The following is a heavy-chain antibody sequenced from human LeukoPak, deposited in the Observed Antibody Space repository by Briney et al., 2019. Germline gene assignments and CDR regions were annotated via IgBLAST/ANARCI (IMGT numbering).Heavy chain of an antibody. D-gene: IGHD4-17*01. CDR2: IYCSGST. Sequence: SETLSLTCTVSGGPISSSSYYWGWIRQPPGKGLEWIGSIYCSGSTYYNPSLKSRVTISVDTSKNQFSLKLSSVTAADTAVYYCASLTTVTTRWFDPWGQGTLVTVSS. CDR1: GGPISSSSYY. CDR3: ASLTTVTTRWFDP. V-gene: IGHV4-39*01. J-gene: IGHJ5*02.